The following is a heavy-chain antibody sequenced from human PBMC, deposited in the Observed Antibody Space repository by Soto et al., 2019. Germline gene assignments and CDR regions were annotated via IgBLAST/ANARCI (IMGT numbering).Heavy chain of an antibody. CDR3: AKDVGIAVAPLDY. Sequence: LRLSCAASGFTFSSYGMHWVRQAPGKGLEWVAVISYDGSNKYYADSVKGRFTISRDNSKNTLYLQMNSLRAEDTAVYYCAKDVGIAVAPLDYWGQGTLVTVSS. J-gene: IGHJ4*02. D-gene: IGHD6-19*01. V-gene: IGHV3-30*18. CDR1: GFTFSSYG. CDR2: ISYDGSNK.